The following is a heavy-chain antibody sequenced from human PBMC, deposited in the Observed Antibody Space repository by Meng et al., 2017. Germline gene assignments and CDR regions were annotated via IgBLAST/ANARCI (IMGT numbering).Heavy chain of an antibody. D-gene: IGHD2-15*01. J-gene: IGHJ5*02. V-gene: IGHV7-4-1*02. CDR1: GHTFTSYA. Sequence: QAQVVPAGCYVNKPCVSVKVSCKASGHTFTSYAMNWVRQAPGQGLEWMGWINTNTGNPTYAQGFTGRFVFSLDTSVSTAYLQISSLKAEDTAVYYCARLVAGTFGQLFDPWGQGTLVTVSS. CDR3: ARLVAGTFGQLFDP. CDR2: INTNTGNP.